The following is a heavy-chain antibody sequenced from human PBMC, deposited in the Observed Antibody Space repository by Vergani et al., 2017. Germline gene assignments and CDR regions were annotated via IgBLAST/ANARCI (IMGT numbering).Heavy chain of an antibody. Sequence: QVQLVQSGAEVKKPGASVKVSCKASGYTFTSYALHWVRQPPGQRLEWMVWINSGNGNTTYSQKFQGRVTITRDTSASTAYMELSSIRSEDTAVYYCARDLGFSANLDYWGQGTLVTVSS. D-gene: IGHD1-14*01. CDR2: INSGNGNT. V-gene: IGHV1-3*01. CDR3: ARDLGFSANLDY. J-gene: IGHJ4*02. CDR1: GYTFTSYA.